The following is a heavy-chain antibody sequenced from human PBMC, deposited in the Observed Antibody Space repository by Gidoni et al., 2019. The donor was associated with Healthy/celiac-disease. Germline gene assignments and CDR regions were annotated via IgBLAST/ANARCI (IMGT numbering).Heavy chain of an antibody. D-gene: IGHD3-9*01. CDR3: ARGGVILTGYYLLDY. CDR1: GYTFTSYY. Sequence: QVQLVQSGAEVKKPGASVQVSCKASGYTFTSYYMHWVRQAPGQGLEWMGIINPSGGSTSYAQKCQGRVTMTRDTSTSTVYMELISLRSEDTAVYYCARGGVILTGYYLLDYWGQGTLVTVSS. J-gene: IGHJ4*02. V-gene: IGHV1-46*01. CDR2: INPSGGST.